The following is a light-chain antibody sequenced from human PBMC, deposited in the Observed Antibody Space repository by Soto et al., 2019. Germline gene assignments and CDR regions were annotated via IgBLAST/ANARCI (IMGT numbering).Light chain of an antibody. Sequence: DIQRTHSPSSVSASVGDRVTITCRASQGISSCLAWYQQKPGKAPKLLIYAASSLQSGVPSRFSGSGSGTDFTLTISSLQPEYFATYYCQQANSFPPFPFGPGTKVDIK. J-gene: IGKJ3*01. CDR3: QQANSFPPFP. CDR1: QGISSC. CDR2: AAS. V-gene: IGKV1D-12*01.